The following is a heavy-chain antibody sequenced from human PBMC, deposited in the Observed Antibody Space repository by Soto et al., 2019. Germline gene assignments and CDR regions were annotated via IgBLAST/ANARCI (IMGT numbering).Heavy chain of an antibody. J-gene: IGHJ6*02. CDR3: ARAVIRIAAAGYYYYGMDV. Sequence: SVKVSCKASGGTFSSYAISWVRQAPGQGLEWMGGIIPIFGTANYAQKFQGRVTITADKSTSTAYMELSSLRSEDTAVYYCARAVIRIAAAGYYYYGMDVWGQGTTVTVSS. CDR2: IIPIFGTA. CDR1: GGTFSSYA. D-gene: IGHD6-13*01. V-gene: IGHV1-69*06.